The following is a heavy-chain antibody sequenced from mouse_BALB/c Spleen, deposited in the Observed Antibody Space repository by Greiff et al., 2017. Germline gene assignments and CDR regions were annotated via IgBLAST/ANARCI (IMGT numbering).Heavy chain of an antibody. CDR3: ILYGYDGY. CDR2: IDPENGDT. Sequence: EVKLQESGAELVRSGASVKLSCTASGFNIKDYYMHWVKQRPEQGLEWIGWIDPENGDTEYAPKFQGKATMTADTSSNTAYLQLSSLTSEDTAVYYCILYGYDGYWGQGTLVTVSA. J-gene: IGHJ3*01. V-gene: IGHV14-4*02. D-gene: IGHD2-2*01. CDR1: GFNIKDYY.